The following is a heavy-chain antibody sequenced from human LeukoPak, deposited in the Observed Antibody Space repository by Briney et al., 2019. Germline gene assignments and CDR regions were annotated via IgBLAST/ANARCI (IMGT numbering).Heavy chain of an antibody. Sequence: GASVKLSCKASGGTFSSYTISWVRQAPGQGLEWMGRIIPILGIANYAQKFQGRVTITADKSTSTAYMELSSLRSEDTAVYYCARDLELGEPLDYWGQGTLVTVSS. D-gene: IGHD3-16*01. J-gene: IGHJ4*02. CDR3: ARDLELGEPLDY. CDR1: GGTFSSYT. CDR2: IIPILGIA. V-gene: IGHV1-69*04.